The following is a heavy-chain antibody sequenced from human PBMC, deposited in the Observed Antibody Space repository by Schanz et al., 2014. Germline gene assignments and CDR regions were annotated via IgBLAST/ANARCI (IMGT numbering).Heavy chain of an antibody. CDR2: ISSGSSYA. J-gene: IGHJ4*02. CDR3: ARVPYGSGSYWDY. V-gene: IGHV3-11*06. D-gene: IGHD3-10*01. Sequence: QEQLVESGGGLVKPGGSLRLSCAASGFTFGSYGMSWIRQAPGKGLEWVSDISSGSSYANYADSVKGRFTISRDNAKNSLYLQMNSLRAGDTAVYYCARVPYGSGSYWDYWGQGTLVTVSS. CDR1: GFTFGSYG.